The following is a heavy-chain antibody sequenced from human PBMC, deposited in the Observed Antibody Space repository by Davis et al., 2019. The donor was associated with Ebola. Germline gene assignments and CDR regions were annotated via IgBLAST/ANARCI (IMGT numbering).Heavy chain of an antibody. Sequence: PGGSLRPSCAASGFTFSRYPMHWVRQAPGKGLEWVALISYDGSNKYYADSVKGRFTISRDNSKNTLYLQMNSLRAEDTAVYYCARDGPLFALGDYYYGMDVWGQGTTVTVSS. CDR2: ISYDGSNK. CDR1: GFTFSRYP. J-gene: IGHJ6*02. V-gene: IGHV3-30-3*01. D-gene: IGHD3-16*01. CDR3: ARDGPLFALGDYYYGMDV.